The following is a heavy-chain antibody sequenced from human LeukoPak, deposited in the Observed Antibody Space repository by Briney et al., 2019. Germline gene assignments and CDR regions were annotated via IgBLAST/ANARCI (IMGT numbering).Heavy chain of an antibody. V-gene: IGHV1-69*05. CDR3: ARDPRSRQPSYDAFDI. CDR1: GGTFSSYA. J-gene: IGHJ3*02. D-gene: IGHD1-1*01. Sequence: SVKVSCKASGGTFSSYAISWVRQAPGQGLEWMGRIIPIFGTANYAQKFQGRVTITTDESTSTAYMELSSLRSEDTAVYYCARDPRSRQPSYDAFDIWGQGTMVTVSS. CDR2: IIPIFGTA.